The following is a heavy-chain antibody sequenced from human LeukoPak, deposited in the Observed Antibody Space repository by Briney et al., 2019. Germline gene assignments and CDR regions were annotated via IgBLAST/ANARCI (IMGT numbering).Heavy chain of an antibody. J-gene: IGHJ4*02. Sequence: QTGGSLRLSCAASGFTFSSYAMSWVRQAPGKGLEWVSAISGSGGSTYYADSVKGRFTISRDNSKNTLYLQMNSLRAEDTAVYYCANYPGAMTTVTTGTDYWGQGTLVTVSS. CDR2: ISGSGGST. V-gene: IGHV3-23*01. CDR3: ANYPGAMTTVTTGTDY. CDR1: GFTFSSYA. D-gene: IGHD4-11*01.